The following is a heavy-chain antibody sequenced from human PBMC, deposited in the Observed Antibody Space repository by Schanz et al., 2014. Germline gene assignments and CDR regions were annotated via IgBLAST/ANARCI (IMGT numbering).Heavy chain of an antibody. CDR3: TTFKNPDALYI. CDR2: IENNANGATT. J-gene: IGHJ3*02. V-gene: IGHV3-15*04. CDR1: GFTFSEVY. Sequence: EVRLVESGGGLVEPGGSLRLSCSGSGFTFSEVYMSWVRQAPGKGLEWVGRIENNANGATTDYAAPVKGRFTVSSTDSINTLYLQMNPLTTDDTAIYSSTTFKNPDALYIWGQGTMVSVSS.